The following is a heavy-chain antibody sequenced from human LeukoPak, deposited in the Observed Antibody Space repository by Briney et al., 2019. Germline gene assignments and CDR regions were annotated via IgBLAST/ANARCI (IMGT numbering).Heavy chain of an antibody. CDR2: ISAYNGNT. V-gene: IGHV1-18*01. CDR1: GYTFTSYG. Sequence: ASVKVSCKASGYTFTSYGISWVRQAPGQGLEWMGWISAYNGNTNYAQKLQGRVTMTTDTSTSTAYMELRSLRSDDTAVYYCAREARTEDPYDYVWGSYRPAAFDIWGQGTMVTVSS. J-gene: IGHJ3*02. CDR3: AREARTEDPYDYVWGSYRPAAFDI. D-gene: IGHD3-16*02.